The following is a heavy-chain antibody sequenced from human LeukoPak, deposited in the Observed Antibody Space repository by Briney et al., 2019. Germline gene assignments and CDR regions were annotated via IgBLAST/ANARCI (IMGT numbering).Heavy chain of an antibody. CDR2: IYSGGDT. D-gene: IGHD3-10*01. CDR3: ASGRGRASDYYYGMDV. J-gene: IGHJ6*02. V-gene: IGHV3-53*01. CDR1: GFTVSSNY. Sequence: GGSLRLSCAVSGFTVSSNYMSWVRQAPGKGLEWVSVIYSGGDTYYADSVKGRFTVSRDNSKNTLYLQMNSLRAEDTAGYYCASGRGRASDYYYGMDVWGQGTTVTVSS.